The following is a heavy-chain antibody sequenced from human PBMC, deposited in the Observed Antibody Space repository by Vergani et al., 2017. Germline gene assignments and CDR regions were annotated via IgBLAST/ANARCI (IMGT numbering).Heavy chain of an antibody. CDR2: IYTSGST. D-gene: IGHD6-19*01. Sequence: QVQLQESGPGLVKPSETLSLTCTVSGGSISSYYWSWIRQPAGKGLEWIGSIYTSGSTNYNPSLKSRVTMSVDTSKNQFSLKLSSVTAADTAVYYCARVKRPGIAVAGTSYYYYYMDVWGKGTTVTVSS. J-gene: IGHJ6*03. V-gene: IGHV4-4*07. CDR3: ARVKRPGIAVAGTSYYYYYMDV. CDR1: GGSISSYY.